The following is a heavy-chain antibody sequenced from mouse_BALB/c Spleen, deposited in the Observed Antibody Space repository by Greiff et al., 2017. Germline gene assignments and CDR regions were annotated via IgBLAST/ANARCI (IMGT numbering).Heavy chain of an antibody. CDR3: AIAARPYGNLDY. CDR2: INPSSGYT. D-gene: IGHD2-1*01. CDR1: GYTFTSYW. J-gene: IGHJ2*01. Sequence: VQLQQSGAELARPGASVKISCKASGYTFTSYWMYWVKQRPGRGLEWIGYINPSSGYTNYNQKFKDQATLTADKSSSTAYMQLSSLTSEDSAVYYCAIAARPYGNLDYWGQGTTLTVSS. V-gene: IGHV1-4*01.